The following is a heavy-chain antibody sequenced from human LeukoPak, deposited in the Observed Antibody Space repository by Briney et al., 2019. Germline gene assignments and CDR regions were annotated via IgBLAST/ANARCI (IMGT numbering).Heavy chain of an antibody. V-gene: IGHV3-21*01. Sequence: GRSLTLSCAVSGFTFSSYSMNWVRQAPGKGLKWVSSISSSSSYIYYADSVKGRFTISRDNAKNSLYLQMNSLRAEDTAVYYCASACSGGSCYSRYYYYGMDVWGKGTTVTVSS. J-gene: IGHJ6*04. CDR2: ISSSSSYI. CDR3: ASACSGGSCYSRYYYYGMDV. CDR1: GFTFSSYS. D-gene: IGHD2-15*01.